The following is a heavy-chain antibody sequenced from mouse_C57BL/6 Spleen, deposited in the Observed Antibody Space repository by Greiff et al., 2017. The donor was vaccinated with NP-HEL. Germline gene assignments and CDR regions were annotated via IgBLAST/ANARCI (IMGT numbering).Heavy chain of an antibody. CDR1: GYTFTGYW. Sequence: QVQLQQSGAELMKPGASVKLSCKATGYTFTGYWIEWVKQRPGHGLEWIGEILPGSGSTNYNEKFKGNATFTADTSSNTAYMPLSSLTTEDSAIYYCASFYYGSSHWYFDVWGTGTTVTVSS. D-gene: IGHD1-1*01. J-gene: IGHJ1*03. CDR2: ILPGSGST. V-gene: IGHV1-9*01. CDR3: ASFYYGSSHWYFDV.